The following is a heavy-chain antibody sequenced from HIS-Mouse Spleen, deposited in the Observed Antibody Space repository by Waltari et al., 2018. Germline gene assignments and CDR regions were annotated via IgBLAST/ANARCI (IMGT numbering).Heavy chain of an antibody. D-gene: IGHD7-27*01. J-gene: IGHJ2*01. V-gene: IGHV4-34*01. Sequence: QVQLQQWGAGLLKPSETLSLTCAVDGGSFSGYHWSWIRQPPGKGLEWIGEINHSGSTNYNPSLKSRVTISVDTSKNQFSLKLSSVTAADTAVYYCARVRTGDPSYWYFDLWGRGTLVTVSS. CDR1: GGSFSGYH. CDR3: ARVRTGDPSYWYFDL. CDR2: INHSGST.